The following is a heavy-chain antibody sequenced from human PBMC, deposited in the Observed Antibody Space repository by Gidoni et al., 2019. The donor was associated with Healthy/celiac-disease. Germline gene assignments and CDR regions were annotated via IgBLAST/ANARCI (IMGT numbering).Heavy chain of an antibody. D-gene: IGHD2-8*01. J-gene: IGHJ4*02. Sequence: NNYNPSLKSRVTMSVDTSKNQFSLKLSSVTAADTAVYYCAREHGYFDYWGQGTLVTVSS. CDR3: AREHGYFDY. V-gene: IGHV4-4*07. CDR2: N.